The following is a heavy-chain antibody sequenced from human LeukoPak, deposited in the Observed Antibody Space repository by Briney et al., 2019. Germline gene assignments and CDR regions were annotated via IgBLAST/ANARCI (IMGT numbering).Heavy chain of an antibody. J-gene: IGHJ5*01. V-gene: IGHV5-51*01. D-gene: IGHD6-19*01. CDR1: GYSFTSYW. CDR3: ARHSDITVADS. CDR2: IFPDDSDT. Sequence: GESLKISCKGSGYSFTSYWIAWVRQMPGKGLEWMGIIFPDDSDTRYSPSFQDLVTISADKPITTAYLLWSSLKASDTAMYYCARHSDITVADSWGQGTLVTVSS.